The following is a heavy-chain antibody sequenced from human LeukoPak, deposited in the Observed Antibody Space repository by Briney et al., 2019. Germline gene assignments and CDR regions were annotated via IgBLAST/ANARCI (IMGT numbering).Heavy chain of an antibody. CDR1: GYSFTTYG. D-gene: IGHD2-2*01. CDR3: ARALYHTFDY. V-gene: IGHV1-18*01. CDR2: ISANNNNT. Sequence: AASVKVSCKASGYSFTTYGISWVRQAPGQGLEWMGWISANNNNTDNVQKLQGRVTMTTDTSTSTAYMELRSLRSDDTAVYYCARALYHTFDYWGQGTLVTVSS. J-gene: IGHJ4*02.